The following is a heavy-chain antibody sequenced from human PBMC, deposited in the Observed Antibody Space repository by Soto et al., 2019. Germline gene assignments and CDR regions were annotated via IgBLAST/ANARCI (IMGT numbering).Heavy chain of an antibody. CDR2: MFYSGAT. Sequence: TLSLTCTVSGGSISDISYCWGWIRQPPGKGLQWIGCMFYSGATYYNPSLKNRVTLSVDTSNNEFSLKLVSVTAPDTAVYYCARHKSGSDWLDPWGQGTLVTVSS. J-gene: IGHJ5*02. V-gene: IGHV4-39*01. CDR1: GGSISDISYC. CDR3: ARHKSGSDWLDP. D-gene: IGHD2-15*01.